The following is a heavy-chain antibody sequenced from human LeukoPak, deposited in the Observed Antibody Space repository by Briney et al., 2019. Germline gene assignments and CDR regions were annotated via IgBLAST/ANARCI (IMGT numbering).Heavy chain of an antibody. CDR2: IYHSGST. D-gene: IGHD4-11*01. Sequence: SETLSLTCAVSGYSISSGYYWGWIRQPPGKGLECIGSIYHSGSTYYNPSLKSRVTISVDTSKNQFSLKRSSVTAADTAVYYCARLTYSGPHYFDYWGQGTLVTVSS. CDR3: ARLTYSGPHYFDY. V-gene: IGHV4-38-2*01. CDR1: GYSISSGYY. J-gene: IGHJ4*02.